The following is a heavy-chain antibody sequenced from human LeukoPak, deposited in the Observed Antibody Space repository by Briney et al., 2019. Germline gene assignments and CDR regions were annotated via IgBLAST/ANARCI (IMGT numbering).Heavy chain of an antibody. D-gene: IGHD6-6*01. V-gene: IGHV1-2*02. Sequence: ASVKVSCKASGYTFTGYCMHWVRQAPGQGLEWMGWINPNSGGTNYAQKFQGRVTMTRDTSISTAYMELSRLRSDDTAVYYCARDLGGSSSSVDYWGQGTLVTVSS. J-gene: IGHJ4*02. CDR1: GYTFTGYC. CDR3: ARDLGGSSSSVDY. CDR2: INPNSGGT.